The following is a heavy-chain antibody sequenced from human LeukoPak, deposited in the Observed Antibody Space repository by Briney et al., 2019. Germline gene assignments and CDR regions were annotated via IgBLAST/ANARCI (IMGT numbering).Heavy chain of an antibody. D-gene: IGHD3-10*01. CDR3: ARVAPSGSGNYYSLDY. V-gene: IGHV4-38-2*02. J-gene: IGHJ4*02. CDR1: GYSISSGFY. Sequence: SETLSLTCTVSGYSISSGFYWGWIRQSPRKGLEWIGVIHHSGATYYTPSLKSRVTVSVDTSKNQFSLKLSSVTAADTAVYYCARVAPSGSGNYYSLDYWGQRTLVTVSS. CDR2: IHHSGAT.